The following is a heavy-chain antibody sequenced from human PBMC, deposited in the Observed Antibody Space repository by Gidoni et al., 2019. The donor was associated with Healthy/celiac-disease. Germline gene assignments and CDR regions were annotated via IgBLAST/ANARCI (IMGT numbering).Heavy chain of an antibody. V-gene: IGHV1-69*04. D-gene: IGHD2-15*01. CDR3: AREGLGYCSGGSCGFFDY. Sequence: QVQLVQSGAEVKKPGSSVKVSCKASGGNFSSFAISWVRQAPGQGLEWRGRIIPILGIANDAQKFQGRVTITADKSTSTAYMELSSLRSEDTAVYYCAREGLGYCSGGSCGFFDYWGQGTLVTVSS. J-gene: IGHJ4*02. CDR1: GGNFSSFA. CDR2: IIPILGIA.